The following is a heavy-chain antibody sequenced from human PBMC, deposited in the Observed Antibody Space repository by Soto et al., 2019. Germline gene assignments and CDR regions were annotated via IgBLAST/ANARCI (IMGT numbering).Heavy chain of an antibody. Sequence: ASVKVSCKASGYTFTSYAMLWVRQAPGQRLEWMGWINAGNGNTKYSRKFQGRVTITRDTSASTAYMELSSLRAEDTAVYYCARIPWQLSFDDWGQGTQVTVS. CDR2: INAGNGNT. CDR3: ARIPWQLSFDD. J-gene: IGHJ4*02. V-gene: IGHV1-3*01. CDR1: GYTFTSYA. D-gene: IGHD6-6*01.